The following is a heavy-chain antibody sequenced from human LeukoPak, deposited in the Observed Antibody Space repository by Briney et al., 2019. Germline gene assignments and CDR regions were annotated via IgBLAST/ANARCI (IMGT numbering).Heavy chain of an antibody. J-gene: IGHJ3*02. CDR2: IIPILGIA. Sequence: GASVNVSCKASGGTFSSDAISWVRQAAGQGLEGMGRIIPILGIANYAQKFQGRVTITADKSTSTAYMELSSLRSEDTAVYYCAGDQYYYDSSGYSLHDAFDIWGQGTMVAVSS. D-gene: IGHD3-22*01. V-gene: IGHV1-69*04. CDR1: GGTFSSDA. CDR3: AGDQYYYDSSGYSLHDAFDI.